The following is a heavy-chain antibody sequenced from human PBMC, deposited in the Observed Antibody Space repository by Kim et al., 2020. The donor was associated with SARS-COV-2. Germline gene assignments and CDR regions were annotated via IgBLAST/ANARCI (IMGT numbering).Heavy chain of an antibody. D-gene: IGHD2-2*01. V-gene: IGHV4-34*01. J-gene: IGHJ4*02. CDR2: INHSGST. CDR1: GGSFSGYY. CDR3: ARGGHRYCSSTSCSPWTFYFDY. Sequence: SETLSLTCAVYGGSFSGYYWSWIRQPPGKGLEWIGEINHSGSTNYNPSLKSRVTISVDTSKNQFSLKLSSVTAADTAVYYCARGGHRYCSSTSCSPWTFYFDYWGQGTLVTVSS.